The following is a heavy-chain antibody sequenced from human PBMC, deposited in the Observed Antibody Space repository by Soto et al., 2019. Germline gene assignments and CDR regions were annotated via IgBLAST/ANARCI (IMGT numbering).Heavy chain of an antibody. CDR3: ARFFPGANYYYYGMDV. V-gene: IGHV5-51*01. D-gene: IGHD3-3*01. CDR2: IYPGDSDT. J-gene: IGHJ6*02. Sequence: GESLKISCKGSGYTFMFYWIAWVRQMPGKGLEWMGFIYPGDSDTHYSPSFQGQVTISADKSISTAYLQWSSLKASDTAMYYCARFFPGANYYYYGMDVWGQGTTVTVSS. CDR1: GYTFMFYW.